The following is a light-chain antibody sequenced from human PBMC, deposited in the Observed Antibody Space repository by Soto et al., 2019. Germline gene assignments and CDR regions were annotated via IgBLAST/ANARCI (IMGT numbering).Light chain of an antibody. V-gene: IGLV2-11*01. CDR2: DVS. J-gene: IGLJ1*01. CDR1: TSDVGGYNY. CDR3: CSYAGGYTYV. Sequence: QSALTQPRSVSGSPGQSVTISCAGTTSDVGGYNYVSWYQQHPGKAPKVMIYDVSKRPSGVPDRSSGSKSGNTASLTISGLQAEDEADYYCCSYAGGYTYVFGTGTKVTVL.